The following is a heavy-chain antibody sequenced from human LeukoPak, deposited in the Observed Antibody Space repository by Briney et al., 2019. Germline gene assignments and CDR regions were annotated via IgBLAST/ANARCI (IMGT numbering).Heavy chain of an antibody. V-gene: IGHV1-24*01. Sequence: ASVKVSCKVSGYTLTELSMHWVRQAPGKGLEWMGGFDPEDGETIYAQKFQGRVTMTRNTSISTAYMELSSLRSEDTAVYYCARGLAAAGKDYYYYGMDVWGQGTTVTVSS. CDR3: ARGLAAAGKDYYYYGMDV. CDR2: FDPEDGET. CDR1: GYTLTELS. J-gene: IGHJ6*02. D-gene: IGHD6-13*01.